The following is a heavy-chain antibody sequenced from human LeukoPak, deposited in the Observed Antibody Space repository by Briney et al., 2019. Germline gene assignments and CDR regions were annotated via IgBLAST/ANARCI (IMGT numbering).Heavy chain of an antibody. J-gene: IGHJ5*02. D-gene: IGHD1/OR15-1a*01. CDR2: INPNSGGT. V-gene: IGHV1-2*02. CDR3: ARDGTRMFDSGEGWFDP. CDR1: GYTFIDYY. Sequence: ASVKVSCKASGYTFIDYYMHWVRQAPGQGLEWMGWINPNSGGTNYAQKFQGRVTMTRDTSINTVYMEMSRLTSDDTAIYFCARDGTRMFDSGEGWFDPWGQGTLVTVSS.